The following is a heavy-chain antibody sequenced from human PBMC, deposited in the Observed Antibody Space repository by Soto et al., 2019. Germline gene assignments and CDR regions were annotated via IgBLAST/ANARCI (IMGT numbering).Heavy chain of an antibody. D-gene: IGHD5-18*01. J-gene: IGHJ4*02. Sequence: PGGSLRLSCAASGFTFSSYSMNWVRQAPGKGLEWVSSISSSSSYIYYADSVKGRFTISRDNTKNSLYLQMNSLRAEDTAVYYCVRKGTAMVRYYFDYWGQGTLVTVSS. CDR1: GFTFSSYS. V-gene: IGHV3-21*01. CDR3: VRKGTAMVRYYFDY. CDR2: ISSSSSYI.